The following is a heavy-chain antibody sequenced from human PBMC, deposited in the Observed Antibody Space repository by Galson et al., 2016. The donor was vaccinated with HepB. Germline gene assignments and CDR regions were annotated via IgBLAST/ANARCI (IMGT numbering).Heavy chain of an antibody. J-gene: IGHJ4*02. V-gene: IGHV4-39*02. Sequence: SETLSLTCTVSGGSISSSNYYWDWIRQPPGKGLEWIGGIYYSGNTYYNPSLKSRVTISVDTSKNQFSLKLSSVTAADTAVYYCARVGFIRSRWSDYWGQGTLVTVSA. CDR2: IYYSGNT. CDR1: GGSISSSNYY. CDR3: ARVGFIRSRWSDY.